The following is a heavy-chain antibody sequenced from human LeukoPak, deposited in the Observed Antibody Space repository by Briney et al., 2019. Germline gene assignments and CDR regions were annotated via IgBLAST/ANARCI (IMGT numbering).Heavy chain of an antibody. D-gene: IGHD3-22*01. Sequence: ASVKVSCKASGGTFSSYAISWVRQAPGQGLEWMRGIIPIFGTANYAQKFQGRVTITTDESTSTAYMELSSLRSEDTAVYYCASIMIVVVITSGSFDYWGQGTLVTVSS. V-gene: IGHV1-69*05. CDR3: ASIMIVVVITSGSFDY. CDR2: IIPIFGTA. CDR1: GGTFSSYA. J-gene: IGHJ4*02.